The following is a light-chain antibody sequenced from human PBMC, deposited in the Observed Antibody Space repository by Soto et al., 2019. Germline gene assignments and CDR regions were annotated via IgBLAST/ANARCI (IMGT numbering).Light chain of an antibody. V-gene: IGKV1-39*01. J-gene: IGKJ1*01. CDR3: QESSSTPVT. CDR1: QSISSY. Sequence: DIQMTQSPSSLSASVGDRASITCRASQSISSYLNWYQQKPGKAPQILIYAASSLQSGVPSRFSGSGSGTDFTLTISGLQPEDSAAYYCQESSSTPVTFGQGTKVEVK. CDR2: AAS.